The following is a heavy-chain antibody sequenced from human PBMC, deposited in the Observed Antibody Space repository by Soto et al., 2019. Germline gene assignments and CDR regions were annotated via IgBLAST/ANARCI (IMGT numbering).Heavy chain of an antibody. Sequence: QVQLVESGGGVVQPGRSLRLSCAASGFTFSSYAMHWVRQAPGKGLEWVAVISYDGSNKYYADSVKGRFTISRDNSKNTLYMQMNRLRAEDTAVYYCARAHIVVVTAIYYFDYWGQGTLVTVSS. V-gene: IGHV3-30-3*01. CDR2: ISYDGSNK. J-gene: IGHJ4*02. D-gene: IGHD2-21*02. CDR1: GFTFSSYA. CDR3: ARAHIVVVTAIYYFDY.